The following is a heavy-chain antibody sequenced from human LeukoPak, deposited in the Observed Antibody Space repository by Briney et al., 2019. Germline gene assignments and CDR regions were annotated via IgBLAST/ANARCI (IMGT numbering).Heavy chain of an antibody. CDR3: ARGPSISVGATRNYYYGMDV. CDR2: IIPILGIA. J-gene: IGHJ6*02. V-gene: IGHV1-69*04. Sequence: SVKVSCKASGGTFSSYAISWVRQAPGQGLEWMGRIIPILGIANYAQKFQGRVTITADKSTSTAYMELSSLRSEDTAVYYCARGPSISVGATRNYYYGMDVWGQGTTVTVSS. CDR1: GGTFSSYA. D-gene: IGHD1-26*01.